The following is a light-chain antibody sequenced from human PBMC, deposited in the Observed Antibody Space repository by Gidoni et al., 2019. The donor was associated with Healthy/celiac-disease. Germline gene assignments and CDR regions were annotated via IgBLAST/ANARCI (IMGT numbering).Light chain of an antibody. V-gene: IGKV3-20*01. J-gene: IGKJ1*01. CDR3: QQYGGSPPT. CDR2: GAS. Sequence: ELVLTQSPGTLSLSPGERATLSCRASQSVSSSYLAWYQQKPGQAPRLLIYGASSRATGIPDRFSGSGSGTDFTLTISRLEPEDFAVYYCQQYGGSPPTFGQGTKVEIK. CDR1: QSVSSSY.